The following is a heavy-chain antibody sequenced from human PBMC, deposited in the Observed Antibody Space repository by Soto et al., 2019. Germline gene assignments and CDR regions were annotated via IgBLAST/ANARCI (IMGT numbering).Heavy chain of an antibody. V-gene: IGHV3-23*01. Sequence: GGSLRLSCAASGFTFSSYAMSWVRQAPGKGLEWVSAISGSGGSTYYVDSVMGRFTISRDNSKNTLYLQMNSLRAEDTAVYYCAKPLPSSGWYTFDYWGQGTLVTVSA. CDR1: GFTFSSYA. J-gene: IGHJ4*02. CDR3: AKPLPSSGWYTFDY. D-gene: IGHD6-19*01. CDR2: ISGSGGST.